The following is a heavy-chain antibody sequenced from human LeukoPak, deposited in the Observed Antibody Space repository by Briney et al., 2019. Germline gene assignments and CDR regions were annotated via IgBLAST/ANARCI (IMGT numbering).Heavy chain of an antibody. D-gene: IGHD3/OR15-3a*01. Sequence: GGSLRLSWAASGFTFSSYGMHWVRQAAGKGLEWVGRIRSKANSYATAYAASVKGRFTISRDDSKNTAYLQMNSLKTEDTAVYYCTRPGDWTLDYWGQGTLVTVSS. CDR1: GFTFSSYG. CDR2: IRSKANSYAT. J-gene: IGHJ4*02. V-gene: IGHV3-73*01. CDR3: TRPGDWTLDY.